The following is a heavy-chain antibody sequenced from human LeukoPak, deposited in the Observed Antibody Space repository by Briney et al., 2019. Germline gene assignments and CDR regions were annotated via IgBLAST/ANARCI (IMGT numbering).Heavy chain of an antibody. CDR3: TTLSIVVAGN. CDR1: GFTFSNAW. CDR2: IKSKTDGGTI. V-gene: IGHV3-15*01. Sequence: GGSLRLSCAASGFTFSNAWMKWLRHAPEKGLECIGRIKSKTDGGTIDYAAPVEGRFTISRDDSKNTLYLQMNSLKTEDTAVYYCTTLSIVVAGNWGQGTLVTVSS. D-gene: IGHD6-19*01. J-gene: IGHJ4*02.